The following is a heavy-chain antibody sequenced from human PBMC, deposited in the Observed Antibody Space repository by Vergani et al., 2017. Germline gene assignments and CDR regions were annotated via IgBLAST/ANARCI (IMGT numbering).Heavy chain of an antibody. CDR3: ARSRDGYQSDAFDI. CDR2: IIPIFGTA. Sequence: QVQLVQSGAEVKKPGSSVKVSCKASGGTFSSYAISWVRQAPGQGLEWMGGIIPIFGTANYAQKFQGRVTITADESTSTAYMERSSLRSEDKAVYYCARSRDGYQSDAFDIWGQGTMVTVSS. CDR1: GGTFSSYA. J-gene: IGHJ3*02. D-gene: IGHD5-24*01. V-gene: IGHV1-69*01.